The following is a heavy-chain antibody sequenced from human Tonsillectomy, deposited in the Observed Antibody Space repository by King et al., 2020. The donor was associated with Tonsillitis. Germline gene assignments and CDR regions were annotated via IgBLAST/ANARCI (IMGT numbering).Heavy chain of an antibody. Sequence: VQLVESGGGVVQPGGSLRLSCATSGFTFDDYAMHWVRQAPGKGLEWVSLISGDGGKTFYTDSVKGRFTISRDNSKNSLYLQMNSLRTEHTALYYCVKDDQFGQTGYYYMDVGGKGTTVTVSS. D-gene: IGHD3-10*01. CDR2: ISGDGGKT. CDR3: VKDDQFGQTGYYYMDV. J-gene: IGHJ6*03. V-gene: IGHV3-43*02. CDR1: GFTFDDYA.